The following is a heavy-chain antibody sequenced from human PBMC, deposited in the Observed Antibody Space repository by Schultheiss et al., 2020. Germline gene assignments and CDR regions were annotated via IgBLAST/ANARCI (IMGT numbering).Heavy chain of an antibody. J-gene: IGHJ4*02. Sequence: GGSLRLSCAASGFTFSSYAMSWVRQAPGKGLEWVSLIYSGGNTYYADSVKGRFTISRHTYKNTLYVQMNSLRAEDTAVYYCARGGAGISYLNYAFDSWGQGTLVTVSS. CDR3: ARGGAGISYLNYAFDS. CDR2: IYSGGNT. D-gene: IGHD1-26*01. V-gene: IGHV3-53*04. CDR1: GFTFSSYA.